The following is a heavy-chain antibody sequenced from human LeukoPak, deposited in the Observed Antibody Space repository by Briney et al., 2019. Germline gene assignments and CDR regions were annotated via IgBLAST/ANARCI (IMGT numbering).Heavy chain of an antibody. Sequence: GGSLRLSCAASGFIFSDYSMNWVRQAPGKGLEWVSFISSSSSYMYYADSVKGRFTISRDNAKNSLYLQMNSLRAEDTAVYYCARGPMITFGGVFYYWGQGTLVTVSS. CDR1: GFIFSDYS. CDR3: ARGPMITFGGVFYY. J-gene: IGHJ4*02. D-gene: IGHD3-16*01. CDR2: ISSSSSYM. V-gene: IGHV3-21*05.